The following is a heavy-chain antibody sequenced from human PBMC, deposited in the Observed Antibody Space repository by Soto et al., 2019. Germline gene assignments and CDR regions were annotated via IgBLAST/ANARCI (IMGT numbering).Heavy chain of an antibody. V-gene: IGHV3-23*01. J-gene: IGHJ4*02. CDR2: ISDSGGST. Sequence: EVQLLESGGGLVQPGGSLRLSCAASGFTFSSYAMSWVRQAPGKGLEWVSAISDSGGSTYYADSVKGRFTISRDNSKSTRYLQMNSLRAEDTAVYYCAKRGYSDSSDYRYFDYWGQGTLVTVSS. CDR1: GFTFSSYA. D-gene: IGHD3-22*01. CDR3: AKRGYSDSSDYRYFDY.